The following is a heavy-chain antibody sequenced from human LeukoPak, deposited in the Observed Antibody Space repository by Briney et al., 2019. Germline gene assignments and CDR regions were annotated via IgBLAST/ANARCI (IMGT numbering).Heavy chain of an antibody. D-gene: IGHD1-14*01. Sequence: ASVAVTCEPSGYTFTGYYMHWMRQAPGQGLEWVGWINLNSGDTNYAQKFQGRVTITRDTSISTAYMELRRLRSDDTAVYYCASWAGGNAPVASFDYLGGGTLVTVSS. J-gene: IGHJ4*02. CDR3: ASWAGGNAPVASFDY. V-gene: IGHV1-2*02. CDR1: GYTFTGYY. CDR2: INLNSGDT.